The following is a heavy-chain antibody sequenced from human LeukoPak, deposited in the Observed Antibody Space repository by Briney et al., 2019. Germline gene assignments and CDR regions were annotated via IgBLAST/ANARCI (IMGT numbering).Heavy chain of an antibody. CDR2: INPNIGVT. Sequence: GASVKVSCKASGYTFTGYYMHWVRQAPGQGLEWMGRINPNIGVTNFAQKFQGRVSMTRDKTISTIYMEMSRLRSDDTAVYFCARVGDGLNDAFDIWGQGTMVTVSS. V-gene: IGHV1-2*06. J-gene: IGHJ3*02. CDR1: GYTFTGYY. CDR3: ARVGDGLNDAFDI. D-gene: IGHD5-24*01.